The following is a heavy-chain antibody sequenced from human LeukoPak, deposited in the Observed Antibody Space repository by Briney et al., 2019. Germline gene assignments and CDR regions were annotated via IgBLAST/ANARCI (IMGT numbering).Heavy chain of an antibody. V-gene: IGHV1-8*02. CDR1: GYTFTGYY. CDR3: ARGQDHSDY. Sequence: ASVKVSCKASGYTFTGYYMHWVRQAPGQGLEWMGWMNPNSGNTGYARKFQGRVTMTRNTSVSTAYMELSSLRSEDTAVYYCARGQDHSDYWGQRTLVTVSS. CDR2: MNPNSGNT. J-gene: IGHJ4*02. D-gene: IGHD2-15*01.